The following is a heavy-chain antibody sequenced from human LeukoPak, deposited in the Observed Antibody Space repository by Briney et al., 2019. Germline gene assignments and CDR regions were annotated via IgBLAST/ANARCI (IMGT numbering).Heavy chain of an antibody. D-gene: IGHD3-10*01. CDR2: ISSSSSYI. CDR3: AREAYYGSGRTWDV. V-gene: IGHV3-21*01. J-gene: IGHJ6*04. Sequence: PGGSLRLSCAAPGFTFSSYSVNWVRQAPGKGLQWVSSISSSSSYIYYADSVKGRFTISRDNAKNSLYLQMNSLRAEDTAVYYCAREAYYGSGRTWDVWGKGTTVTVSS. CDR1: GFTFSSYS.